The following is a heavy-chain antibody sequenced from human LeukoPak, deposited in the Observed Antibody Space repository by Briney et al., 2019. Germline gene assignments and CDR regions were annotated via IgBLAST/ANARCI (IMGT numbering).Heavy chain of an antibody. CDR1: GGSISSGSYY. CDR2: IYTRGRT. J-gene: IGHJ5*02. CDR3: ARQTYGDPGVWFDP. Sequence: PSQTLSLTCTVAGGSISSGSYYWSWIRQPAGKGLEWIGRIYTRGRTNYNPSLKSRVTISVDTSKNQFSLKLSSVTAADTAVYYCARQTYGDPGVWFDPWGQGTLVTVSS. D-gene: IGHD4-17*01. V-gene: IGHV4-61*02.